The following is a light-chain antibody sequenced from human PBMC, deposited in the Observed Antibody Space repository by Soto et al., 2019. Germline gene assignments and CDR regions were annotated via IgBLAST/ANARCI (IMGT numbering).Light chain of an antibody. CDR2: SDT. Sequence: SYILTQPRSVSVAPGKTATISCGGNNIGSKGVHWYQQKPGQAPVLVIYSDTDLPPVIPERFSGSNSANMATLTISRVEAGDEADYYCQVWDSGSAHVLFGGGTKLTVL. V-gene: IGLV3-21*04. CDR3: QVWDSGSAHVL. J-gene: IGLJ2*01. CDR1: NIGSKG.